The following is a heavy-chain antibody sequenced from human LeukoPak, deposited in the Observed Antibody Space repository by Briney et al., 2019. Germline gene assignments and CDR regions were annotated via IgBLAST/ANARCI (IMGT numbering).Heavy chain of an antibody. D-gene: IGHD3-10*01. J-gene: IGHJ3*02. Sequence: GGSLKLSCAASGFTFSGSAMHWVRQASGKGLEWVGRIRSKADSYATAYAASVKGRFTISRDDSKNTAYLQMNSLKTEDTAVYYCTSAYGSAAFDIWGQGTMVTVSS. CDR1: GFTFSGSA. CDR2: IRSKADSYAT. V-gene: IGHV3-73*01. CDR3: TSAYGSAAFDI.